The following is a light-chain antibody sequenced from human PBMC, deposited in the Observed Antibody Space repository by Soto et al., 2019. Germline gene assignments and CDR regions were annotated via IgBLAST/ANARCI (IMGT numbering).Light chain of an antibody. V-gene: IGKV3-15*01. J-gene: IGKJ1*01. CDR2: GAS. CDR3: HQYYNRPRT. CDR1: QSVNSS. Sequence: EVVLTQSPATLSVSPGERATLSCRASQSVNSSLAWYQQKPGQAPRLLIHGASTRATDIPVRCSGSGSGTAFTLNISSLQYDDVVVDYCHQYYNRPRTFGQGTKVEIQ.